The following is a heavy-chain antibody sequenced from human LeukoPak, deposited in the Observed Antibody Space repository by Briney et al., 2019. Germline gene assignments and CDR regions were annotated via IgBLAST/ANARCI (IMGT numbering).Heavy chain of an antibody. CDR1: GFTLTTNT. D-gene: IGHD2-21*02. J-gene: IGHJ3*02. CDR3: SRGRQYHGDCYFDAIDI. Sequence: PRRSLRPSRAASGFTLTTNTMTCVGQAPGKGLKWVSSISITATYTHSAYSLTGQFTVSRANAKTSLYLQLNSRRVDDTAVYYCSRGRQYHGDCYFDAIDIWGQGTLVIVSS. V-gene: IGHV3-21*01. CDR2: ISITATYT.